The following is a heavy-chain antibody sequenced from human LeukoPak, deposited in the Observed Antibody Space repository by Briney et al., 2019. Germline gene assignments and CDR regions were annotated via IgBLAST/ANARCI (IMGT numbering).Heavy chain of an antibody. CDR1: GGSISSYY. J-gene: IGHJ3*02. CDR2: ICYSGSS. V-gene: IGHV4-59*01. D-gene: IGHD3-10*01. Sequence: SVTLSLTCTVSGGSISSYYWSWIRQPPGKGLEWIGYICYSGSSSYNPSLKSRVTISVDTSKNQLSLRLSSVTASDTAVYYCAREMETGSGAFDIWGQGTMVTVSS. CDR3: AREMETGSGAFDI.